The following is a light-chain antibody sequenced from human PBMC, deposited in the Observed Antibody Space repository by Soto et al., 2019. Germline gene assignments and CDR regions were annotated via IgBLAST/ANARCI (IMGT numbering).Light chain of an antibody. Sequence: QSALTQPASVSGSPGQSITISCPGTSSDVGSYNLVSWYQQHPGKAPKLMIYEGSKRPSGVSNRFSGSKSGNTASLTISGLQAEDEADYYCCSYAGSSTHAVFGGGTQLTVL. CDR2: EGS. CDR3: CSYAGSSTHAV. CDR1: SSDVGSYNL. V-gene: IGLV2-23*01. J-gene: IGLJ7*01.